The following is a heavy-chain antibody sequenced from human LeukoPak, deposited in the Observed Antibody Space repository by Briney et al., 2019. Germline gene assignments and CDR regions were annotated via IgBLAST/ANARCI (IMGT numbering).Heavy chain of an antibody. CDR1: GYTFTGYY. CDR2: INPNSGGT. Sequence: ASVKVSCKASGYTFTGYYMHWVRQAPGQGLEWMGWINPNSGGTNYAQKFQGRVTMTRDTSISTAYMELSRLRSDDTAVYYCVRDVRYFDFWSGYYIFDPWGQGTLVTVSS. D-gene: IGHD3-3*01. CDR3: VRDVRYFDFWSGYYIFDP. J-gene: IGHJ5*02. V-gene: IGHV1-2*02.